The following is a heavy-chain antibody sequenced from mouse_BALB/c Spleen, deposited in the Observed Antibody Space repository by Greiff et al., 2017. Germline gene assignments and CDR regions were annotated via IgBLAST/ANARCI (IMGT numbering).Heavy chain of an antibody. CDR3: EIGTTVISPFDY. V-gene: IGHV1-7*01. D-gene: IGHD1-1*01. Sequence: VQLEQSGAELAKPGASVKMSCKASGYTFTSYWMHWVKQRPGQGLEWIGYINPSNGYTEYNQKFKGKATLTADKSSSTAYMQLSSLTSEDSAVYYCEIGTTVISPFDYWGQGTTLTVSS. CDR2: INPSNGYT. CDR1: GYTFTSYW. J-gene: IGHJ2*01.